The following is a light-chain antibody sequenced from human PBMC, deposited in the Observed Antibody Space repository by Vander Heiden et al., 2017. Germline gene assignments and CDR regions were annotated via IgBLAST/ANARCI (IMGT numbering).Light chain of an antibody. Sequence: EIVLTHSPGTLSLSPGERATLSCRASQSVSSSYLAWYQQKPGQAPRLLIYGASSRATGIPDRFSGSGSGTDFTLTIIRLEPEDFAVYYCQQYCSSTWTFGQGTKVEIK. CDR2: GAS. J-gene: IGKJ1*01. V-gene: IGKV3-20*01. CDR1: QSVSSSY. CDR3: QQYCSSTWT.